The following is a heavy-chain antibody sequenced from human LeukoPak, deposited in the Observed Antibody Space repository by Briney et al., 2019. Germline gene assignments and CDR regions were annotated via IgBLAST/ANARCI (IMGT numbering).Heavy chain of an antibody. CDR3: ARDPDGIVGVLGWFDP. CDR2: ISGSGGST. J-gene: IGHJ5*02. D-gene: IGHD1-26*01. Sequence: GGSLRLSCAASGFTFSSYAMSWVRQAPGKGLEWVSAISGSGGSTYYADSVKGRFTISRDNSKNTLYLQMNSLRAEDTAVYYCARDPDGIVGVLGWFDPWGQGTLVTVSS. CDR1: GFTFSSYA. V-gene: IGHV3-23*01.